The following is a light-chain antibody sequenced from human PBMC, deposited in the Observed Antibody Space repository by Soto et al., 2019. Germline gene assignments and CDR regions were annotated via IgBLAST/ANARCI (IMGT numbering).Light chain of an antibody. CDR3: QQRSNWPGPIT. CDR2: DAS. V-gene: IGKV3-11*01. J-gene: IGKJ5*01. CDR1: QSVSSY. Sequence: EIVLTQSPATLSLSPGERATLSCRASQSVSSYLAWYQQKPGQAPRLLIYDASNRATGIPARFSGSGSGTDFTLTISSLEPEDFAVYYCQQRSNWPGPITFGQGTRLEI.